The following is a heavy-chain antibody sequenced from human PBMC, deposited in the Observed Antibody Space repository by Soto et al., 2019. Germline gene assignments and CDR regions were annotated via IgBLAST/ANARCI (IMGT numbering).Heavy chain of an antibody. V-gene: IGHV1-18*01. D-gene: IGHD2-21*01. Sequence: QVQLVQSGPEMKEPGASVKVSCKASNYDFRDYGFSWVRQAPGQGLEWMGWISPYKGDTNYAQKFQGRVTLTTVSATNTAYMELMSLRSDDTAMYYCARVLPPYAPTYSVVVSRFDYWGQGTLVTVSS. CDR3: ARVLPPYAPTYSVVVSRFDY. CDR2: ISPYKGDT. J-gene: IGHJ4*02. CDR1: NYDFRDYG.